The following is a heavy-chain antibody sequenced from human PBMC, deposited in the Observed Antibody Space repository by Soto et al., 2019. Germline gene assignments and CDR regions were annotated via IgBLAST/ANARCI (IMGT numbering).Heavy chain of an antibody. CDR3: AKDAGAVVVAASITYFDY. J-gene: IGHJ4*02. CDR1: GFTFSSYG. Sequence: QVQLVESGGGVVQPGRSLRLSCAASGFTFSSYGMHWVRQAPGKGLEGVAIISYDGSNKYYADSVKGRFTISRDSSKNTLYLQMNSLKAEDTAVYYCAKDAGAVVVAASITYFDYWGQGTLVTVSS. D-gene: IGHD2-15*01. CDR2: ISYDGSNK. V-gene: IGHV3-30*18.